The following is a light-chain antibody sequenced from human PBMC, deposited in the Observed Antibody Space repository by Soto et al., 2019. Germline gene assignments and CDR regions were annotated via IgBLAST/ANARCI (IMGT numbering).Light chain of an antibody. CDR3: QKYGSSPGT. V-gene: IGKV3-20*01. CDR1: QSVSDY. Sequence: IVLTQSPGTLSLSPGARATLSCRARQSVSDYLAWYQQKPGQAPRLFIYDVSKRATGIPDRFSGSGSGTDFTLTISRLEPEDFAVYYCQKYGSSPGTFGQGTKVDIK. J-gene: IGKJ1*01. CDR2: DVS.